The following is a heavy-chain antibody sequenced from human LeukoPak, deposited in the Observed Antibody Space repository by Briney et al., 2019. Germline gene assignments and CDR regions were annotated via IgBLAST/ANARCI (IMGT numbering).Heavy chain of an antibody. Sequence: PSETLSLTCTVSGGSISSYYWSWIRQSPGKGLEWIGYIYYSGSTNYNPSLKSRVTISVDTSKNQFSLKLSSVTAADTAVYYCAREYYDSSGPKGAFDIWGQGTMVTVSS. CDR2: IYYSGST. D-gene: IGHD3-22*01. J-gene: IGHJ3*02. CDR1: GGSISSYY. CDR3: AREYYDSSGPKGAFDI. V-gene: IGHV4-59*12.